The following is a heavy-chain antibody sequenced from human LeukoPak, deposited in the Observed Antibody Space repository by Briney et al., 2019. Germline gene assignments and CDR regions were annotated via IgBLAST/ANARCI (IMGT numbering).Heavy chain of an antibody. CDR3: ARDSIAVGGSTKGSWFDP. CDR2: IIPIFGTA. V-gene: IGHV1-69*05. Sequence: ASVKVSCKASGGTFSSYAISWVRQAPGQGLEWMGGIIPIFGTANYAQKFQGRVTMTRDTSTSTVYMELSSLRSEDTAVYYCARDSIAVGGSTKGSWFDPWGQGTLVTVSS. CDR1: GGTFSSYA. D-gene: IGHD6-19*01. J-gene: IGHJ5*02.